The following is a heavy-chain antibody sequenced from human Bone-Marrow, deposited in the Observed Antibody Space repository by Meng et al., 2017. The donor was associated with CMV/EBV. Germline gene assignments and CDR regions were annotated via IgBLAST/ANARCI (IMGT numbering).Heavy chain of an antibody. V-gene: IGHV1-2*02. CDR3: ARVSRSGVPED. J-gene: IGHJ4*02. CDR1: GYTFTGYY. D-gene: IGHD5/OR15-5a*01. Sequence: CTASGYTFTGYYIHWMRQAPGQGLEWIGWINPNSGGTNYAQKFQGRVTMTRDTSISTAYMELSRLRSDDTAVYYCARVSRSGVPEDWGQGTLVTVSS. CDR2: INPNSGGT.